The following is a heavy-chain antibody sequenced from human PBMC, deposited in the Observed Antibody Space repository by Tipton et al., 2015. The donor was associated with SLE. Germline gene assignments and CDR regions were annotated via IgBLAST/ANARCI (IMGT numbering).Heavy chain of an antibody. Sequence: SLRLSCSASGFTFTIYGMHWVRQAPGKGLEWVAVISYDGTNQFCADSVKGRFTISRDNSKNTLYLQMNSLRAEDTAVYYCAKGGLWSGSNWFDPWGQGTLVTVSS. CDR3: AKGGLWSGSNWFDP. J-gene: IGHJ5*02. CDR1: GFTFTIYG. CDR2: ISYDGTNQ. D-gene: IGHD3-3*01. V-gene: IGHV3-30*18.